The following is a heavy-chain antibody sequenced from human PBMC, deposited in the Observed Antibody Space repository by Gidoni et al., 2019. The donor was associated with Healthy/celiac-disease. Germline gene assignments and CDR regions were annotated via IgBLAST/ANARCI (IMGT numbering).Heavy chain of an antibody. Sequence: QVQLQESGPGLVKPSQTLSPTCTVSGGSIISGSYYWSWIRQPAGKGLEWIGRIYTSGSTNYNPSLKSRVTISVDTSKNQFSLKLSSVTAADTAVYYCARAGPGYSSSWYDYWGQGTLVTVSS. CDR1: GGSIISGSYY. CDR2: IYTSGST. D-gene: IGHD6-13*01. J-gene: IGHJ4*02. CDR3: ARAGPGYSSSWYDY. V-gene: IGHV4-61*02.